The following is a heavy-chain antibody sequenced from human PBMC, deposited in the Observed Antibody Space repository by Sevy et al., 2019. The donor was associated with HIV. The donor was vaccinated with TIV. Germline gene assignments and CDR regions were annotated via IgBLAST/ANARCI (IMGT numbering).Heavy chain of an antibody. CDR2: ISSSGSTI. V-gene: IGHV3-11*04. CDR1: EFTFSDYY. D-gene: IGHD2-2*01. Sequence: GGSLRLSCAASEFTFSDYYMSWIRQAPGKGLEWVSYISSSGSTIYYADSVKGRFTISRDNAKNSLYLQMNSLRAEDTAVYYCARDLPYCSSTSCRGYYYYYGMDVWGQGTMVTVSS. CDR3: ARDLPYCSSTSCRGYYYYYGMDV. J-gene: IGHJ6*02.